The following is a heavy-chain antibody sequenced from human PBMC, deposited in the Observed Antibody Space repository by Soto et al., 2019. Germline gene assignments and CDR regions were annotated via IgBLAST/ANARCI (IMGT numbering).Heavy chain of an antibody. CDR2: MNPNSGHT. J-gene: IGHJ5*02. CDR3: ASDTSTT. D-gene: IGHD2-2*01. CDR1: GYTFTSHD. Sequence: QVQLVQSGAEVKKPGASVKVSCKASGYTFTSHDINWMRQTTGQGLEWMGWMNPNSGHTNSAQKFQGRVTMTRDTSINTAYMELTNLRSEDTAIYYCASDTSTTWGQGTLVTVSS. V-gene: IGHV1-8*01.